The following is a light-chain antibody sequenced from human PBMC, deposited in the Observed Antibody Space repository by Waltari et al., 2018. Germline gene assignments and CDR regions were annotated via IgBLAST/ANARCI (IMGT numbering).Light chain of an antibody. CDR1: DNDIATYDY. V-gene: IGLV2-14*01. CDR2: EWV. J-gene: IGLJ2*01. Sequence: SVLTQPASVSGSPGQSITISCRGPDNDIATYDYVSWYQQHPGQVPKPILYEWVLRPSGVSSRFSGSKSGNTATLTLFGLQAEDEADYYCSSYTTSGGLLFGGGTKLT. CDR3: SSYTTSGGLL.